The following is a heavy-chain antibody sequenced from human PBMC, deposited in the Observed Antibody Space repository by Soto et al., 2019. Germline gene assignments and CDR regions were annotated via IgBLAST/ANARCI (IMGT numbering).Heavy chain of an antibody. Sequence: EVQLVESGGGLVQPGGSLRLSCAASGFTFSSYEMNWVRQAPGKGLEWVSYISSSGSTIYYADSVKGRFTISRDNTKKSMYLQMHSLRDEDTAVYYCARESTPTVTTHAFDYWGQGTLVTVSS. V-gene: IGHV3-48*03. CDR2: ISSSGSTI. CDR1: GFTFSSYE. CDR3: ARESTPTVTTHAFDY. J-gene: IGHJ4*02. D-gene: IGHD4-17*01.